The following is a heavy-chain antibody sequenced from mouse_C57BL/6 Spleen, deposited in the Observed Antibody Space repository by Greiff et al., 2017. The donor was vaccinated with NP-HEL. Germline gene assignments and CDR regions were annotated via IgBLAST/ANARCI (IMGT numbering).Heavy chain of an antibody. D-gene: IGHD3-2*02. V-gene: IGHV5-9-1*02. Sequence: EVKLVESGEGLVKPGGSLKLSCAASGFTFSSYAMSWVRQTPEKRLEWVAYISSGGDYIYYADTVKGRFTISRDNARNTLYLQMSSLKSEDTAMYYCTRDKSGAAQATFAYWGKGTLVTVSA. CDR1: GFTFSSYA. CDR3: TRDKSGAAQATFAY. J-gene: IGHJ3*01. CDR2: ISSGGDYI.